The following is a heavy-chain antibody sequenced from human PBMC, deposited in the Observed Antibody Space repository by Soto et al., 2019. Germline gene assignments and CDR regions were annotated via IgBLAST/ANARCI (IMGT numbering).Heavy chain of an antibody. V-gene: IGHV3-23*01. J-gene: IGHJ4*02. CDR1: GFTFSTSA. D-gene: IGHD1-26*01. Sequence: TGGSLRLSCAASGFTFSTSAMTWVRQAPGKGPEWVSTISDGSRFTYYADSVRGRFTISRDDSKKILFLQMSSLRAEDTAVYFCDKSGPTNYFDSWGQGSLVTVSS. CDR2: ISDGSRFT. CDR3: DKSGPTNYFDS.